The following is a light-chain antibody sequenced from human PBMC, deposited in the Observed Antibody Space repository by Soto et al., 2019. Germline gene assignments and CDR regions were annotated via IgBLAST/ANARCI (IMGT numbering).Light chain of an antibody. CDR1: SGTIVTNY. V-gene: IGLV6-57*02. CDR3: QSSDSSNHVV. CDR2: EDT. Sequence: NFMLAQPHSVSESPGKTVTISCTGSSGTIVTNYVQWYQQRPGSAPTTVIYEDTQRPSGVPDRFAGSIDRSSNSASLTISGLKTEDEADYVCQSSDSSNHVVFGGGTKVTVL. J-gene: IGLJ2*01.